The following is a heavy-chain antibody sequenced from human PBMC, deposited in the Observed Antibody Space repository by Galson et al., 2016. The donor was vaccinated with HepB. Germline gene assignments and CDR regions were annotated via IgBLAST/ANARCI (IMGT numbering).Heavy chain of an antibody. Sequence: SVKVSCKASGYTFTNYGISWVRQAPGQGLEWMGGIIPIFGTANYAQKFQGRVTITADESTSTAYMELSSLRSEDTAVYYCARGRYGYQRPYYYYYGMDVWGQGTTVTVSS. D-gene: IGHD4-17*01. V-gene: IGHV1-69*13. CDR2: IIPIFGTA. J-gene: IGHJ6*02. CDR1: GYTFTNYG. CDR3: ARGRYGYQRPYYYYYGMDV.